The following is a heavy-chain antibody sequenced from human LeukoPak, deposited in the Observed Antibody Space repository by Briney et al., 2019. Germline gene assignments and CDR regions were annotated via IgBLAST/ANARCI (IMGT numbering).Heavy chain of an antibody. Sequence: GGSLRLSCAASGFNFIDYSMNWVRQAPGKGLEWISYIGISSGNTKYADSVKGRFTISRDKARNSLYLQMNSLRAEDTAVYYCARGFGQLGIYYFDYWGQGTLVTVSS. CDR1: GFNFIDYS. D-gene: IGHD6-6*01. J-gene: IGHJ4*02. CDR2: IGISSGNT. V-gene: IGHV3-48*01. CDR3: ARGFGQLGIYYFDY.